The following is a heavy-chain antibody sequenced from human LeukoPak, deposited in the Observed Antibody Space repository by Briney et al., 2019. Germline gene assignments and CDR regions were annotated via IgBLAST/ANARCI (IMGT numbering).Heavy chain of an antibody. CDR3: ARVSVAGALIFYFDY. CDR2: INSDGSST. V-gene: IGHV3-74*01. J-gene: IGHJ4*02. CDR1: GFTFSSYW. Sequence: PGGSLRLSCAASGFTFSSYWMHWVRQAPGKGLVWVSRINSDGSSTSYADSVKGRFTISRDNAKNTLYLQMNSLRAEDTAVYYCARVSVAGALIFYFDYWGQGTLVTVSS. D-gene: IGHD6-19*01.